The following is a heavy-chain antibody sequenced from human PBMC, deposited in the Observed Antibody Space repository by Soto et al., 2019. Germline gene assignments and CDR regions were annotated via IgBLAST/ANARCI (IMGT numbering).Heavy chain of an antibody. CDR3: AGGGIAARTPFDY. J-gene: IGHJ4*02. V-gene: IGHV4-34*01. D-gene: IGHD6-6*01. CDR2: INHSGST. CDR1: GGSFSGYY. Sequence: QVQLQQWGAGLLKPSETLSLTCAVYGGSFSGYYWSWIRQPPGKGLEWIGEINHSGSTNYNPSLKGRVNKSVDTSKDQFSLKLSSVTAAGTAGYFCAGGGIAARTPFDYWGQGTLVTVSS.